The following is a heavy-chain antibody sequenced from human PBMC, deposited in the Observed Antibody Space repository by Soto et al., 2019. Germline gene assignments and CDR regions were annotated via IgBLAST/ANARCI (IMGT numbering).Heavy chain of an antibody. V-gene: IGHV3-23*01. Sequence: EVQLLESGGGLAQPGGSLRLSCVGSGFTFSDYPMSLVRQAPGKGLEWVSGISGGGQYTDYADSMGGRFTISRDNSNNMLYLRLRSLRVEDKALYYCARPIPDATLHYVFDVWGQGAMVVVSS. J-gene: IGHJ3*01. CDR2: ISGGGQYT. CDR1: GFTFSDYP. CDR3: ARPIPDATLHYVFDV. D-gene: IGHD2-2*01.